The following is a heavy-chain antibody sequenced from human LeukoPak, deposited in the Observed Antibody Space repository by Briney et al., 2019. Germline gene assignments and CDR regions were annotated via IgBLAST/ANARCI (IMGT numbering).Heavy chain of an antibody. V-gene: IGHV4-31*03. J-gene: IGHJ3*02. CDR3: ARAPGAFDI. Sequence: PSETLSLTCTVSGDSITSGSYYWAWIRRHPEKGLEWIGYIYYTGGTHYNPSLKSRLTISVDTSENQFSLKMRSVTAADTAIYYCARAPGAFDIWGQGTMVTVSS. CDR2: IYYTGGT. CDR1: GDSITSGSYY.